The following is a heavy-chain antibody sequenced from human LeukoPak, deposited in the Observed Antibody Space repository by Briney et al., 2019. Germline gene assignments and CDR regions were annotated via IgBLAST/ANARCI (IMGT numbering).Heavy chain of an antibody. V-gene: IGHV4-30-2*01. CDR1: GGSISSGGYS. Sequence: SETLSLTCSVSGGSISSGGYSWSWIRQPPGKGLEWIGYINHSGNTYHNPSLMSRVTISVDRSKNQFSLKVNSVTAADTAVYYCARDLFVRGSGPTYGMDVWGQGTTVTVSS. J-gene: IGHJ6*02. CDR2: INHSGNT. D-gene: IGHD3-10*01. CDR3: ARDLFVRGSGPTYGMDV.